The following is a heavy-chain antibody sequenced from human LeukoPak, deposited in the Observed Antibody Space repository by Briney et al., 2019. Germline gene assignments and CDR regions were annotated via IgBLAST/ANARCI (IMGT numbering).Heavy chain of an antibody. CDR3: ARDLYNYYDSRCPGY. D-gene: IGHD3-22*01. V-gene: IGHV1-18*01. CDR1: GYTFTSYG. J-gene: IGHJ4*02. Sequence: ASVKVSCKASGYTFTSYGISWVRQAPGQGLEWMGWISAYNGNTNYAQKLQGRVTMTTDTSTNTAYMELRSLRSDDTAVYYCARDLYNYYDSRCPGYWGQGTLVTVSS. CDR2: ISAYNGNT.